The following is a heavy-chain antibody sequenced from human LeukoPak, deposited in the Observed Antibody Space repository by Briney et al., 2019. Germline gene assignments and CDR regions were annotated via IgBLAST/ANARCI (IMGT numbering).Heavy chain of an antibody. V-gene: IGHV4-38-2*02. D-gene: IGHD5-18*01. Sequence: SETLSLTCTVSGYSISSGYYWGWIRQPPGKGLEWIGSIYHSGSTYYNPSLKSRVTISVDTSKNQFSLKLSSVTAADTAVYYCARSGIFNRPRGYSYGPGHNWFDPWGQGTLVTVSS. CDR2: IYHSGST. J-gene: IGHJ5*02. CDR1: GYSISSGYY. CDR3: ARSGIFNRPRGYSYGPGHNWFDP.